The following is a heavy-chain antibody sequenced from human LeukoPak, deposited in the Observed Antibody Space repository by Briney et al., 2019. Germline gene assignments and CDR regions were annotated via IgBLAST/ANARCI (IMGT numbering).Heavy chain of an antibody. CDR1: GGSFSGYY. J-gene: IGHJ6*02. CDR2: INHSGST. CDR3: ARETPYYYGMDV. D-gene: IGHD2-15*01. Sequence: PSETLSLTCAVYGGSFSGYYWSWIRQPPGKGLEWIGEINHSGSTNYNPSLKSRVTISVDTSKNQFSLKLSSVTAADTAVYYCARETPYYYGMDVWGQGTTVTVS. V-gene: IGHV4-34*01.